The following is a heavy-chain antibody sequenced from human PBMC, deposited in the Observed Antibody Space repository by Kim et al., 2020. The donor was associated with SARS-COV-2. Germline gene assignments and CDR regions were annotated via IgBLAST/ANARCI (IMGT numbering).Heavy chain of an antibody. D-gene: IGHD2-15*01. Sequence: KHSRKFQGRGTMTRDTSASTAYMELSSLRSEDTAVYYCARGPGISKPFDYWGQGTLVTVSS. CDR3: ARGPGISKPFDY. V-gene: IGHV1-3*01. J-gene: IGHJ4*02.